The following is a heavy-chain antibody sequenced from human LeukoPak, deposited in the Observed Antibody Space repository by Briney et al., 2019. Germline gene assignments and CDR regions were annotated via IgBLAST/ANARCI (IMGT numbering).Heavy chain of an antibody. D-gene: IGHD6-19*01. CDR2: IDHIGRT. CDR1: GESFRGYY. CDR3: ARPVRCSATTCTGPFDY. V-gene: IGHV4-34*01. J-gene: IGHJ4*02. Sequence: PSETLSLTCAVYGESFRGYYWTWIRQTPGKGLEWIGEIDHIGRTTYNPSLKSRVTISVDTSKNQFSLRLTSVTASDTAVYYCARPVRCSATTCTGPFDYWGQGTLVTVSS.